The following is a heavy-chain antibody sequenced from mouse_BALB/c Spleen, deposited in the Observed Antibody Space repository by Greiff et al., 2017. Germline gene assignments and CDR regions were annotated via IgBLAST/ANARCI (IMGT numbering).Heavy chain of an antibody. J-gene: IGHJ3*01. D-gene: IGHD1-1*01. CDR1: GYTFTSYW. CDR2: IDPSDSYT. V-gene: IGHV1-69*02. Sequence: QVQLQQSGAELVKPGASVKLSCKASGYTFTSYWMHWVKQRPGQGLEWIGEIDPSDSYTNYNQKFKGKATLTVDKSSSTAYMQLSSLTSEDSAVYYCARVEHYYGSSYGFAYWGQGTLVTVSA. CDR3: ARVEHYYGSSYGFAY.